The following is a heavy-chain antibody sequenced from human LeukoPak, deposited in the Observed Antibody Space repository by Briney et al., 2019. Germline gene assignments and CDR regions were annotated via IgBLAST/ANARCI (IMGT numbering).Heavy chain of an antibody. J-gene: IGHJ3*02. CDR3: ARLRRDSSGYYYGGGAFDI. CDR1: GGSISSYY. V-gene: IGHV4-59*08. Sequence: PSETLSLTCTVSGGSISSYYWSWIRQPPGKGLEWIGYIYYSGSTNYNPSLKSRVTISVDTSKNQFSLKLSSVTAADTAVYYCARLRRDSSGYYYGGGAFDIWGQGTMVTVSS. CDR2: IYYSGST. D-gene: IGHD3-22*01.